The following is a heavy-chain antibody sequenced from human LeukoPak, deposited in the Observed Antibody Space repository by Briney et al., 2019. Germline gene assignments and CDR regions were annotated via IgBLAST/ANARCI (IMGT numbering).Heavy chain of an antibody. Sequence: GGSLRLSCAASGFTFSSYGMHWVRQAPGKGLEWVAVIWYGGSNKYYADSVKGRFTISRDNSKNTLYLQMNSPRAEDTAVYYCAKDHCSSTSCYTSYYYYMDVWGKGTTVTVSS. V-gene: IGHV3-30*02. CDR2: IWYGGSNK. CDR1: GFTFSSYG. CDR3: AKDHCSSTSCYTSYYYYMDV. J-gene: IGHJ6*03. D-gene: IGHD2-2*02.